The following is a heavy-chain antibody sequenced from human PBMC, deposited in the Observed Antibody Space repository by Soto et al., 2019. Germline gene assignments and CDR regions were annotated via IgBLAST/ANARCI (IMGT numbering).Heavy chain of an antibody. J-gene: IGHJ6*02. V-gene: IGHV1-69*06. CDR2: IIPIFGTA. D-gene: IGHD3-10*01. CDR1: GGTFSSYA. CDR3: ARDSVGSAGEGYYYGMDV. Sequence: QVQLVQSGAEVKKPGSSVKVSCKASGGTFSSYAISWVRQAPGQGLEWMGGIIPIFGTANYAQKFQGRVTITADKSTSTAYMELSSLRSEDTAVYYCARDSVGSAGEGYYYGMDVWGQGTTVTVSS.